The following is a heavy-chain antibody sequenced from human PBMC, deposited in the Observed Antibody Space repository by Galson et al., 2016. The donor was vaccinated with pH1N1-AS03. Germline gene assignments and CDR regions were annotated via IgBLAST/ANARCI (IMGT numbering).Heavy chain of an antibody. CDR1: GGTFSSYA. D-gene: IGHD5-24*01. CDR2: IIPALGTP. V-gene: IGHV1-69*11. Sequence: SVKVSCKASGGTFSSYAINWVRQAPGQGLEWMGRIIPALGTPNYAQRFQGRVTITADESTSTAYMELSSLRSEDTAVYFCASEVATSFDYWGQGTQVVVSS. CDR3: ASEVATSFDY. J-gene: IGHJ4*02.